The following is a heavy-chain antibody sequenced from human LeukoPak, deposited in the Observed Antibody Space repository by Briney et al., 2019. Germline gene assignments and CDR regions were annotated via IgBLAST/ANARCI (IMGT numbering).Heavy chain of an antibody. J-gene: IGHJ4*02. Sequence: SETLSLTCAVYGGSFSGYYWSWIRQPPGKGLEWIGEINHSGSTNYNPSLKSRVTISVDTSKNQFSLKLSSVTAADTAVYYCARGAVDCSGGSCRSFDYWGQGTLVTVSS. CDR2: INHSGST. CDR3: ARGAVDCSGGSCRSFDY. D-gene: IGHD2-15*01. V-gene: IGHV4-34*01. CDR1: GGSFSGYY.